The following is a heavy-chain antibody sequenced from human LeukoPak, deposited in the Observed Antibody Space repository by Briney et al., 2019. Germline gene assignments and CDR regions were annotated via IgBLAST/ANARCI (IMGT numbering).Heavy chain of an antibody. CDR1: GGSFSGYY. Sequence: SETLSLTCAVYGGSFSGYYWSWIRHPPGKGLEWIGEINHSGSTNYNPSLKSRVTISVDTSKNQFSLNLSSVTAADTAVYYCARGLRYYYDSSGYFRKYFDYWGQGTLVTVSS. CDR2: INHSGST. J-gene: IGHJ4*02. CDR3: ARGLRYYYDSSGYFRKYFDY. D-gene: IGHD3-22*01. V-gene: IGHV4-34*01.